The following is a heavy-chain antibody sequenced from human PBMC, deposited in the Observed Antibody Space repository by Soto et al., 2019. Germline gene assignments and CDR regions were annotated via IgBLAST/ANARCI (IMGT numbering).Heavy chain of an antibody. J-gene: IGHJ5*01. CDR2: INTGNGNS. Sequence: GASVKVSCKASGYTFTRYAMHWVRQAPGQGLEWMGWINTGNGNSHYSQEFQGRVTFTRDTSATTAYMELSSLRSEDTAVYFCARNVDYFDPWGQGTLVTVSS. CDR3: ARNVDYFDP. CDR1: GYTFTRYA. V-gene: IGHV1-3*04. D-gene: IGHD4-17*01.